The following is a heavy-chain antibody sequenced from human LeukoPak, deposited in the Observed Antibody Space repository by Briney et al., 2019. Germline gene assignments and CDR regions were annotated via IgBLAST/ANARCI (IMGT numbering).Heavy chain of an antibody. Sequence: SQTLSLTCTVSGGSISSGDYYWSWIRQPPGKGLEWIGYIYYSGSTYYNPSLKSRVTISADTSRNQFSLQLRSVTAADTAVYYCARGYSYGYYFDYWGQGTLVTVSA. D-gene: IGHD5-18*01. V-gene: IGHV4-30-4*08. J-gene: IGHJ4*02. CDR3: ARGYSYGYYFDY. CDR2: IYYSGST. CDR1: GGSISSGDYY.